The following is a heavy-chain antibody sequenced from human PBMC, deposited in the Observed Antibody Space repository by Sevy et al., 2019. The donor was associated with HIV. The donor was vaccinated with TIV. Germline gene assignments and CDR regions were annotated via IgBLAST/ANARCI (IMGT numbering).Heavy chain of an antibody. CDR2: IKQDGSEK. V-gene: IGHV3-7*01. CDR3: ARASADYGSGSYDRHAFDI. Sequence: GGSLRLSCAASGFTFSSYWMSWVRQAPGKGLEWVANIKQDGSEKYYVHSVKGRFTISRDNAKNSLYLQMNSLRAEDTAVYYCARASADYGSGSYDRHAFDIWGQGTMVTVSS. D-gene: IGHD3-10*01. CDR1: GFTFSSYW. J-gene: IGHJ3*02.